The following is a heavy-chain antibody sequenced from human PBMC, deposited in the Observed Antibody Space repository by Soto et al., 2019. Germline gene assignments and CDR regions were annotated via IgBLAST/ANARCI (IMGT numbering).Heavy chain of an antibody. CDR2: INAGNGNT. Sequence: GGSVKVSCKASGYTFTSYAMHWVRQAPGQRLEWMGWINAGNGNTKYSQKFQGRVTITRDTSASTAYMELSSLRSEDTAVYYCARGGRITIFGVVSANAFDIWGQGQMVTVS. J-gene: IGHJ3*02. CDR3: ARGGRITIFGVVSANAFDI. D-gene: IGHD3-3*01. V-gene: IGHV1-3*01. CDR1: GYTFTSYA.